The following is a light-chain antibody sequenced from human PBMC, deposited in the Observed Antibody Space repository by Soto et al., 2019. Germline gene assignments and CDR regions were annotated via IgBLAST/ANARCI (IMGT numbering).Light chain of an antibody. CDR3: QPYNTWLGWT. CDR1: QSINSN. CDR2: GAS. J-gene: IGKJ1*01. V-gene: IGKV3-15*01. Sequence: EVVMTQSPAALSVSPGERATLSCRASQSINSNLAWYQQKPGQAPRLLIYGASTLATGIPARFSGAGSVTDFTLTISSLQSEDFAVDDCQPYNTWLGWTVGQGTKVDFK.